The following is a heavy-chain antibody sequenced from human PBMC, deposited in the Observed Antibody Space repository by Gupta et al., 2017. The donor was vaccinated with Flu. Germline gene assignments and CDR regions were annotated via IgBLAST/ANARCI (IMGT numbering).Heavy chain of an antibody. V-gene: IGHV3-11*01. CDR1: GMKFSDYY. J-gene: IGHJ6*03. Sequence: QVQLVGSGGGLVKPGGSLRLSCAASGMKFSDYYMSWIRQAPGKGQWVSYISTSGRTIYYAESWKGLCTSSRDDAKKSLYLEISGLSDEETEVTYCARDEVASHDPYYYYYMDVLCKVTTVTVSS. CDR3: ARDEVASHDPYYYYYMDV. D-gene: IGHD2-15*01. CDR2: ISTSGRTI.